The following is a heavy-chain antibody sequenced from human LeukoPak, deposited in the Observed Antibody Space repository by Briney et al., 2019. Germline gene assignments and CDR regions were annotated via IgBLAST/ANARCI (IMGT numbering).Heavy chain of an antibody. D-gene: IGHD6-13*01. V-gene: IGHV4-61*02. Sequence: PSETLSLTCTVSGGSIGSGSYYWIWIRQPAGKGLEWIGRIYTSGSTNYNPSLKSRVTISVDTSKNQFSLKLSSVTAADTAVYYCARELYSSSWYPCYFDYWGQGTLVTVSS. CDR3: ARELYSSSWYPCYFDY. J-gene: IGHJ4*02. CDR1: GGSIGSGSYY. CDR2: IYTSGST.